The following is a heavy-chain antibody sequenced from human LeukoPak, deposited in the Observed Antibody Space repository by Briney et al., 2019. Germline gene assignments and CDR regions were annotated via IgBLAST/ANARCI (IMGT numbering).Heavy chain of an antibody. D-gene: IGHD4-11*01. V-gene: IGHV1-69*13. CDR1: GDTFSTYA. CDR2: IIPIFGTA. J-gene: IGHJ6*03. CDR3: ASRFTYYSSYRYYYYYMDV. Sequence: ASVKVSCKASGDTFSTYAISWVRQAPGQGLEWMGGIIPIFGTANYAQKFQGRVTITADESTSTAYMELSSLRSEDTAVYYCASRFTYYSSYRYYYYYMDVWGKGTTVTVSS.